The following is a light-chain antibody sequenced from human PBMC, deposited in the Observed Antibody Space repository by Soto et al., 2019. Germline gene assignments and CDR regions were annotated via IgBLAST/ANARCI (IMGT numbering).Light chain of an antibody. CDR3: HQYNNWPPLT. Sequence: DIVMTQSPATLSVSPGERATLSCRASQSVSSNLAWYQQKFGQAPRLLIYGASTRATGIPARFSCSGSGTEFTLTISSLQSEDFAVYYCHQYNNWPPLTFGGGTKVEIK. V-gene: IGKV3-15*01. CDR1: QSVSSN. J-gene: IGKJ4*01. CDR2: GAS.